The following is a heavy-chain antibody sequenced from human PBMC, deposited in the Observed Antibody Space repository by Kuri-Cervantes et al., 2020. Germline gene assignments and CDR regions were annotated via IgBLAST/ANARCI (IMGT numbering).Heavy chain of an antibody. Sequence: LRLSCAVSGYSISSSNWWGWIRQPPGKGLEWIGYIYYSGSTYYNPSLKSRVTMSVDTSKNQFSLNLSSVTAVDTAVYYCARDQLLWFGENNWFDPWGQGTLVTVSS. CDR1: GYSISSSNW. CDR2: IYYSGST. CDR3: ARDQLLWFGENNWFDP. V-gene: IGHV4-28*03. D-gene: IGHD3-10*01. J-gene: IGHJ5*02.